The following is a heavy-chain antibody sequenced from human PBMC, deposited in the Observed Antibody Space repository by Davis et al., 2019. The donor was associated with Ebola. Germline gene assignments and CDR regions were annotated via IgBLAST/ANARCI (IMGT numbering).Heavy chain of an antibody. V-gene: IGHV3-15*01. CDR3: TTNLVPAATRGVYYYYYYMDV. CDR1: GFTFSNAW. CDR2: IKSKTDGGTT. Sequence: GESLKISCAASGFTFSNAWMSWVRQAPGKGPEWVGRIKSKTDGGTTDYAAPVKGRFTISRDDSKSTLYLQMNSLKTEDTAVYYCTTNLVPAATRGVYYYYYYMDVWGKGTTVTVSS. D-gene: IGHD2-2*01. J-gene: IGHJ6*03.